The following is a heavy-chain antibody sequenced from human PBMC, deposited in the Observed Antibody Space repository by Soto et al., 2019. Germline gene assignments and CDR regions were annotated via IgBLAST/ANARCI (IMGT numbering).Heavy chain of an antibody. D-gene: IGHD2-15*01. J-gene: IGHJ6*02. CDR2: ISGSGGST. V-gene: IGHV3-23*01. CDR1: GFTFSSYA. CDR3: AKDSPLAVSGGYCSGGSCYEYYYYGMDV. Sequence: GGSLRLSCAASGFTFSSYAMSWVRQAPGKGLEWVSAISGSGGSTYYADSVKGRFTISRDNSKNTLYLQMNSLRAEDTAVYYCAKDSPLAVSGGYCSGGSCYEYYYYGMDVWGPGTTVTVSS.